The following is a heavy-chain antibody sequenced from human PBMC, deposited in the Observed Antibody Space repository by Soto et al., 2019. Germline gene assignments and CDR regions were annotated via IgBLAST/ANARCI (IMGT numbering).Heavy chain of an antibody. CDR1: GFTFSGHT. CDR2: ISGSGGSP. Sequence: VQLLESGGGLVQPGGSLRLSCAASGFTFSGHTMSWVRQAPGKGLEWVSAISGSGGSPSYADSVQGRFTISRDNPKNTLYLQMSSLRVEDTAIYYSAKARCTSNTCYVPDHWGQGTLVTVSS. CDR3: AKARCTSNTCYVPDH. D-gene: IGHD2-15*01. J-gene: IGHJ5*02. V-gene: IGHV3-23*01.